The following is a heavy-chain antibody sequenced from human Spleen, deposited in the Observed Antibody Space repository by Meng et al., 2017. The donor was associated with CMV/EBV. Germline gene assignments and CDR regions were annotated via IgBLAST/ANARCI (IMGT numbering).Heavy chain of an antibody. Sequence: GGSLRLSCTASDFTFNLYFMNWVRQAPGKGLEWVSSITGNGDYMYYADSLKGRLTISRDNAKNSLFLQMNSLRAEDTAVYYCVRGAFCNGCSGYFDSWGQGTLVTVSS. CDR1: DFTFNLYF. CDR3: VRGAFCNGCSGYFDS. J-gene: IGHJ4*02. CDR2: ITGNGDYM. D-gene: IGHD3-10*02. V-gene: IGHV3-21*01.